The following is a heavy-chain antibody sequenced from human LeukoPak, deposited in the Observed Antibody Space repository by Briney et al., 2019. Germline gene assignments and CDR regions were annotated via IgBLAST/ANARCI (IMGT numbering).Heavy chain of an antibody. CDR2: IYTSGST. V-gene: IGHV4-59*10. J-gene: IGHJ5*02. Sequence: SETLSLTCAVYGGSFSGYYWSWIGQPAGKGVEWIGRIYTSGSTYYNPSLKSRVTISVDTSKYQFSLKVRSVTAADTATYYCPRQAVLGATRWFDPWGQGTLVTVSS. CDR1: GGSFSGYY. CDR3: PRQAVLGATRWFDP. D-gene: IGHD1-26*01.